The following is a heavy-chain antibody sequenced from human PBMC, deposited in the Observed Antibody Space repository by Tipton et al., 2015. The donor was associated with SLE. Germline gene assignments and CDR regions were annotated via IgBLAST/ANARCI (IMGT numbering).Heavy chain of an antibody. V-gene: IGHV5-51*01. CDR3: ARQGSNNYRYFDI. D-gene: IGHD2/OR15-2a*01. CDR2: MYPGDSDT. J-gene: IGHJ2*01. Sequence: QLVQSGAEVKKPGESLKISCMASGYSFTSYWIGWVRQMPGKGLEWIGIMYPGDSDTRYSPSFQGQVTISADKSINTAYLQWTSLKASDTAMYYCARQGSNNYRYFDIWGRGTLVSVSS. CDR1: GYSFTSYW.